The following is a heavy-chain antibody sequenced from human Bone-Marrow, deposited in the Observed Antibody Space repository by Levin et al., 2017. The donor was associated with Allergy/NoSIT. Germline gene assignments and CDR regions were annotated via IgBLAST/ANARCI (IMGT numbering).Heavy chain of an antibody. D-gene: IGHD5-18*01. CDR3: ARVDTAMVHHY. CDR1: GFTVSNNY. Sequence: PGGSLRLSCAASGFTVSNNYMSWVRQAPGKGLEWVSVIYSSGSTYYADSVKGRFTISRENSKNTLYLQMNRLRAEHTAVYYCARVDTAMVHHYWGQGTLVTVSS. CDR2: IYSSGST. J-gene: IGHJ4*02. V-gene: IGHV3-66*01.